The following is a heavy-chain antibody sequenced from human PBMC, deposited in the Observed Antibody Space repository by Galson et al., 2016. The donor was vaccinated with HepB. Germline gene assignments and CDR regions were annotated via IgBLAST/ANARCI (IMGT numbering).Heavy chain of an antibody. CDR2: INGDGSST. Sequence: SLRLSCAASGFAFSSYWMHWFRQAPGKGLVWVSRINGDGSSTSYADSVKGRFTISSDNAKNTLYLQMNSLRAEDTAVYYCARGPPMIVVANKGPLGYWGQGTLVTVSS. V-gene: IGHV3-74*01. CDR1: GFAFSSYW. J-gene: IGHJ4*02. CDR3: ARGPPMIVVANKGPLGY. D-gene: IGHD3-22*01.